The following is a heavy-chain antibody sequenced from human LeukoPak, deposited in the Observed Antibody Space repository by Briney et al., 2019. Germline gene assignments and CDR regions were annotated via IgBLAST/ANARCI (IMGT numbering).Heavy chain of an antibody. CDR1: GFTFSSYS. CDR2: IKSKTDGGTT. J-gene: IGHJ4*02. D-gene: IGHD3-22*01. CDR3: TSLASSNYYDSSRTTNGDY. V-gene: IGHV3-15*01. Sequence: GGSLRLSCAASGFTFSSYSMSWVRQAPGKGLEWVGRIKSKTDGGTTDYAAPVKGRFTISRDDSKNTLYLQMNSLKTEDTAVYYCTSLASSNYYDSSRTTNGDYWGQGTLVTVSS.